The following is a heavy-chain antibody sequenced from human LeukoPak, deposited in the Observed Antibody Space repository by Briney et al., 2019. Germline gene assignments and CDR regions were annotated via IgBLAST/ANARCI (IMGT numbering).Heavy chain of an antibody. CDR3: VRYFVGPDEY. J-gene: IGHJ4*02. CDR2: INRDGSRI. D-gene: IGHD3-9*01. Sequence: GGSLRLSCAASGFTVSSYWMHWVRQAPGKGLVWVSRINRDGSRIDHADSVRGRFTISRDNAKNTLYLQMNSLGVEDTAVYYCVRYFVGPDEYWGQGTQVTVSS. V-gene: IGHV3-74*01. CDR1: GFTVSSYW.